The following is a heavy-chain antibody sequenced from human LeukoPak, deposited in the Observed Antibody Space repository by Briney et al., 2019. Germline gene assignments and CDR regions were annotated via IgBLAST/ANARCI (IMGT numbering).Heavy chain of an antibody. J-gene: IGHJ4*02. D-gene: IGHD3-10*01. Sequence: GGSLRLSCAASGFTFSSYWMHWVRQAPGKGLEWVSGINWNGGSTGYADSVKGRFTISRDNAKNSLYLQMNSLRAEDTALYHCVRGYYGSGTGFDYWGQGTLVTVSP. V-gene: IGHV3-20*01. CDR3: VRGYYGSGTGFDY. CDR2: INWNGGST. CDR1: GFTFSSYW.